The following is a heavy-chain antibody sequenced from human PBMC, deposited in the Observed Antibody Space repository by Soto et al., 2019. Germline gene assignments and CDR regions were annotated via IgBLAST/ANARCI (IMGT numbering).Heavy chain of an antibody. CDR2: ISGSGGST. Sequence: GGSLRLSCAASGFTFSSYAMSWVRQAPGKGLEWVSAISGSGGSTYYADSVKGRFTISRDNSKDTLYLQMNSLRAEDTAVYYCAKDLLRYYDILTGYYRGSGFDYWGQGTLVTV. J-gene: IGHJ4*02. D-gene: IGHD3-9*01. CDR3: AKDLLRYYDILTGYYRGSGFDY. V-gene: IGHV3-23*01. CDR1: GFTFSSYA.